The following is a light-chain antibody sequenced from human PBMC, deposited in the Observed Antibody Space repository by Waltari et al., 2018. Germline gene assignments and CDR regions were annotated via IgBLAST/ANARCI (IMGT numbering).Light chain of an antibody. V-gene: IGKV1-39*01. CDR3: QQSFTTLWT. CDR1: QSISVY. CDR2: GAT. Sequence: DIQMTQSPSTLSASVGDRVTISCRAGQSISVYLNWYQQKHGEASKLLIHGATTLENGVPTGFSGSGSGKDFTLTISTLQPEDFATYYCQQSFTTLWTFGQGTEVEIK. J-gene: IGKJ1*01.